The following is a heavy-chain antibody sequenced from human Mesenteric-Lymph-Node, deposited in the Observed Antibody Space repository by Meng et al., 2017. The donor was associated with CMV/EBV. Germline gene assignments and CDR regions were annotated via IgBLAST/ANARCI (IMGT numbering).Heavy chain of an antibody. CDR3: ARGIRITIFGVVGTDYYGMDV. CDR1: GFTFSSYS. V-gene: IGHV3-48*04. J-gene: IGHJ6*02. CDR2: ISSSSSTI. D-gene: IGHD3-3*01. Sequence: LSLTCAASGFTFSSYSMNWVRQAPGKGLEWVSYISSSSSTIYYADSVKGRFTISRDNAKNSLYLQMNSLRAEDTAVYYCARGIRITIFGVVGTDYYGMDVWGQGTTVTVSS.